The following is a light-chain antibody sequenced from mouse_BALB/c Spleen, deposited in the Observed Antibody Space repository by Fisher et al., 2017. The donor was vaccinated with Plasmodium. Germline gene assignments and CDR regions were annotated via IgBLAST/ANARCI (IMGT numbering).Light chain of an antibody. CDR2: YTS. CDR3: QQSNSWPLT. J-gene: IGKJ5*01. CDR1: QSFSDY. V-gene: IGKV5-45*01. Sequence: DIVLTQTTATVSMITGDRVSLSCRASQSFSDYLHWFQRKSHESPRLLINYTSQSISGIPSRFSGSGSGTDFTLSINSVETEDFGMYFCQQSNSWPLTFGAGTKLELK.